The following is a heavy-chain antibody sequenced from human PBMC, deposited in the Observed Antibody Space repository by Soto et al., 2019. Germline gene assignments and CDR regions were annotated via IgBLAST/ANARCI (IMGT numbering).Heavy chain of an antibody. Sequence: EAQLMESGGGLVQPGGSLRLSCAASGFSSTNYWMTWVRQAAGKGLEWVANINEDGAKKNYADSVKGRFTIARDNPKNSVSLQMDNLGAEDTAVYYCVRDTSPPDDSIVSWYDAIDVWGQGAMVTVSS. D-gene: IGHD3-16*02. J-gene: IGHJ3*01. CDR2: INEDGAKK. CDR1: GFSSTNYW. V-gene: IGHV3-7*03. CDR3: VRDTSPPDDSIVSWYDAIDV.